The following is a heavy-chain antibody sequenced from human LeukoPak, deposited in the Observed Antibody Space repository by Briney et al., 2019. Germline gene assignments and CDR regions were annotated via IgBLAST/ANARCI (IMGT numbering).Heavy chain of an antibody. J-gene: IGHJ4*02. CDR2: ISGSGGAT. CDR1: GITLSNYG. Sequence: GGSLRLSCAVSGITLSNYGMSWVRQAPGKGLEWVAGISGSGGATNYADSVKGRFTISRDHPKNTLYLQMNSLRVEDTAVYFCAKRGVVIRVILVGFHKEAYYFDSWGQGALVTVSS. CDR3: AKRGVVIRVILVGFHKEAYYFDS. D-gene: IGHD3-22*01. V-gene: IGHV3-23*01.